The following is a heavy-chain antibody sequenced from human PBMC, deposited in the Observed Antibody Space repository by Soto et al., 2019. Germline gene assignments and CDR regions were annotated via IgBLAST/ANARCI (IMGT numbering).Heavy chain of an antibody. CDR3: ARDQLAYGDPADWFAP. V-gene: IGHV1-18*01. CDR2: ISAYNGNT. CDR1: GYTFTSYG. D-gene: IGHD4-17*01. J-gene: IGHJ5*02. Sequence: GASVKVSCKASGYTFTSYGISWVRQAPGQGLEWMGWISAYNGNTNYAQKLQGRVTMTTDTSTSTAYMELRSLRTDDTAGYYCARDQLAYGDPADWFAPWAQGTLVPVSS.